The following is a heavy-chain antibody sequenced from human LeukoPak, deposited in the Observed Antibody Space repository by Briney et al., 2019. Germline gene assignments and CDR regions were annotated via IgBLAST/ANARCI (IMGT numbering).Heavy chain of an antibody. CDR2: INQGGTEK. D-gene: IGHD2/OR15-2a*01. V-gene: IGHV3-7*01. CDR3: ARISFARGFDY. Sequence: GGSLRLSCAASGFTFSTYWMSWVRQAPGKGLEWVANINQGGTEKYYVDSVKGRFTISGDHAKNSVYLQMNSLRAEDTAIYYCARISFARGFDYWGQGTLVTVSS. CDR1: GFTFSTYW. J-gene: IGHJ4*02.